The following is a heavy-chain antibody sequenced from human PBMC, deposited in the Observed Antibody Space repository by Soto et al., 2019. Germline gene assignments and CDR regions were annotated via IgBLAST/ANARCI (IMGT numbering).Heavy chain of an antibody. J-gene: IGHJ1*01. CDR3: ARDGYDSSGYYPEYFQH. CDR2: IYSGGST. D-gene: IGHD3-22*01. CDR1: GCTVGSNC. Sequence: GGSLSLSWAAAGCTVGSNCVSWVRPDPGKGLEWVSVIYSGGSTYYADSVKGRFTISRDNSKNTLYLQMNSLRAEDTAVYYCARDGYDSSGYYPEYFQHWGQGTLVTVSS. V-gene: IGHV3-66*01.